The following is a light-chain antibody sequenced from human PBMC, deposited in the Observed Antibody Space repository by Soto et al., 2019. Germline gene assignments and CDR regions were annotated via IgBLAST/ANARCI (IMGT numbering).Light chain of an antibody. J-gene: IGKJ1*01. V-gene: IGKV1-5*01. CDR2: DAS. CDR1: QNIRNG. Sequence: DIQMTQSPSTLSASVGDRVTITCRASQNIRNGVAWYQQKPGKAPNLLIYDASSLQSGVPSRFSGSGSGTDFTLTISSLQSDDFATYYCQQYSDYKSFGQGTKVEV. CDR3: QQYSDYKS.